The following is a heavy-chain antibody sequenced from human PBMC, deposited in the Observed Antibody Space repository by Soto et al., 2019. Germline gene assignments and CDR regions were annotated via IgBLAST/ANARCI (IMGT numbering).Heavy chain of an antibody. CDR1: GGSISSGGYY. Sequence: SETLSLTCTVSGGSISSGGYYWSWIRQHPGKGLEWIGYIYYSGSTYYNPSLKSRVTISVDTSKNQFSLKLSSVTAADTAVYYCARVVVAATLYWFDPWGPGTLVTVSS. D-gene: IGHD2-15*01. CDR3: ARVVVAATLYWFDP. J-gene: IGHJ5*02. CDR2: IYYSGST. V-gene: IGHV4-31*03.